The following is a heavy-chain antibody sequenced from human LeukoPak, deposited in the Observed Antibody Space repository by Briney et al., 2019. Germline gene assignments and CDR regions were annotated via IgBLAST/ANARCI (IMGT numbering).Heavy chain of an antibody. CDR2: IYYSGST. CDR3: ARVGYSSEIDY. D-gene: IGHD6-19*01. V-gene: IGHV4-59*01. Sequence: PSETLSLTCTVSGGSISSYYWSWIRQPPGKGLEWIGYIYYSGSTNYNPSLKSRVTISVDTSKNQFSLKLSSVTAADTAVYYCARVGYSSEIDYWGQGTPVTVSS. CDR1: GGSISSYY. J-gene: IGHJ4*02.